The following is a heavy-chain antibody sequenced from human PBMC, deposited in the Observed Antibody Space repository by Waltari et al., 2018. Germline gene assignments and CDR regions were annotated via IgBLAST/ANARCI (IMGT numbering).Heavy chain of an antibody. V-gene: IGHV4-38-2*01. CDR3: ARISSGGYYYYMDV. CDR1: VSPISSGSY. Sequence: QVQLQESGPGLVKPSETLSLPCPVSVSPISSGSYWAWIRQPPGKGLGGIGSLYHSGITYYNSSLKSRVTISVDTSKNQFSLNLRSVIAADTAVYYCARISSGGYYYYMDVWGKGTTVTVSS. J-gene: IGHJ6*03. D-gene: IGHD2-15*01. CDR2: LYHSGIT.